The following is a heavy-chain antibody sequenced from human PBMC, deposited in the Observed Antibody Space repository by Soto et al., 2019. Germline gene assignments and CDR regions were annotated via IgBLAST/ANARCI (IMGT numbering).Heavy chain of an antibody. V-gene: IGHV4-39*01. Sequence: KPSETLSLPATVCGDSGSSSDYYWICSRQPTRKGLELMPSIYKRANIKHDPSLKGRVSISVDTSKNHFPLRLSSVTAADTAVYYCPRQLKDFVRSLRNFDPWGQGILGT. CDR1: GDSGSSSDYY. CDR3: PRQLKDFVRSLRNFDP. CDR2: IYKRANI. J-gene: IGHJ5*02.